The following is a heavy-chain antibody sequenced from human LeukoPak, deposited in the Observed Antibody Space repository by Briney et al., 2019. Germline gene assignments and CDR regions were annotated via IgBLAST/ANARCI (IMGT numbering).Heavy chain of an antibody. CDR2: IWYDGSNK. D-gene: IGHD3-9*01. Sequence: PGGSLRLSCAASGFTFSNYDMHWVRQAPGKGLEWVAIIWYDGSNKYYVDPVKGRFTISRDNSKNTLYLQMNSLIAEDTAVYYCAHLGYDILTGYYNWGQGTLVFVSS. J-gene: IGHJ4*02. CDR3: AHLGYDILTGYYN. CDR1: GFTFSNYD. V-gene: IGHV3-33*01.